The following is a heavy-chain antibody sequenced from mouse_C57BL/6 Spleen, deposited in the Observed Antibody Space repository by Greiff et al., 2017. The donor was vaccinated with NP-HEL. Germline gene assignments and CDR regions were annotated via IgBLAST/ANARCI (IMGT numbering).Heavy chain of an antibody. Sequence: QVQLKQSGSELVKPGASVKISCKASGYAFSSSWMNWVKQRPGKGLEWIGRIYPGDGDTNYNGKFKGKATLTADKSSSTAYMQLSSLTSEDSAVYFCARSNGNYGYFDVWGTGTTVTVSS. CDR1: GYAFSSSW. J-gene: IGHJ1*03. CDR2: IYPGDGDT. CDR3: ARSNGNYGYFDV. V-gene: IGHV1-82*01. D-gene: IGHD2-1*01.